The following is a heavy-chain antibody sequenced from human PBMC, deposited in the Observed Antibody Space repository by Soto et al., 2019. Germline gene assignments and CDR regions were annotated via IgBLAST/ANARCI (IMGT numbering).Heavy chain of an antibody. D-gene: IGHD4-17*01. CDR3: ASDSGGTTVAFGMDV. Sequence: QVQLVQSGAEVKKPGSSVKVSCKASGGTFRSYAISWVRQAPGQGLEWMGGIIPIFGTANYAQKFQGRVTITAEESTSTAYIALSSLRSKDTSVFYCASDSGGTTVAFGMDVWGQGNTVTVPS. CDR2: IIPIFGTA. CDR1: GGTFRSYA. V-gene: IGHV1-69*01. J-gene: IGHJ6*02.